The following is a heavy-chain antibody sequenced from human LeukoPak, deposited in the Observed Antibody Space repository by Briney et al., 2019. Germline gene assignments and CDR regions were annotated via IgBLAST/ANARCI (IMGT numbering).Heavy chain of an antibody. Sequence: GGSLRLSCAASGFTFSSYEMNWVRQAPGKRLEWVSYISSSGSTIYYADSVKGRFTISRDNAKNSLYLQMNSLRAEDTAVYYCARGARPAPPSSSWYNYYYYGMDVWGQGTTVTVSS. D-gene: IGHD6-13*01. CDR1: GFTFSSYE. J-gene: IGHJ6*02. V-gene: IGHV3-48*03. CDR3: ARGARPAPPSSSWYNYYYYGMDV. CDR2: ISSSGSTI.